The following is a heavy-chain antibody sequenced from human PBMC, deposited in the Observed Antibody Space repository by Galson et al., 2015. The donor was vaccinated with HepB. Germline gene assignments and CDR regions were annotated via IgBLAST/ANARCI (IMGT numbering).Heavy chain of an antibody. V-gene: IGHV3-30*04. CDR2: ISYDGSNK. D-gene: IGHD6-19*01. Sequence: SMRLSCAASGFTFSSYAMHWVRQAPGKGLEWVAVISYDGSNKYYADSVKGRFTISRDNSKNTLYLQMNSLRAEDTAVYYCAREAVAGTVWYYFDYWGQGTLDTVSS. CDR1: GFTFSSYA. J-gene: IGHJ4*02. CDR3: AREAVAGTVWYYFDY.